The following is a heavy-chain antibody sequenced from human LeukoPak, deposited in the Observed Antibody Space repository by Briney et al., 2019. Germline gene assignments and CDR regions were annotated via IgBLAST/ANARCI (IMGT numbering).Heavy chain of an antibody. D-gene: IGHD1-26*01. J-gene: IGHJ3*02. Sequence: ASVKVSCKASGYTFTGYYMHWVRQAPGQELEWMGRINPNSGGTNYAQKLQGRVTMTRDTSISTAYMELSRLRSDDTAVYYCARDWVGANRDAFDIWGQGTMVTVSS. CDR1: GYTFTGYY. CDR3: ARDWVGANRDAFDI. V-gene: IGHV1-2*06. CDR2: INPNSGGT.